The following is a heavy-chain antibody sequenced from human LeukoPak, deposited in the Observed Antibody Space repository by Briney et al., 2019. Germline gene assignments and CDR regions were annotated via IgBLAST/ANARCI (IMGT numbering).Heavy chain of an antibody. Sequence: GGSLRLSCAASGLTISSYSMNWVRQAPGKGLQWVSYISSSSSTIYYADSVKGRFTISRDNAKNSLYLQMNSLRAEDTAVYYCASQGDYGGNIFDYWGEGTLVTVSS. J-gene: IGHJ4*02. V-gene: IGHV3-48*04. CDR3: ASQGDYGGNIFDY. CDR1: GLTISSYS. CDR2: ISSSSSTI. D-gene: IGHD4-23*01.